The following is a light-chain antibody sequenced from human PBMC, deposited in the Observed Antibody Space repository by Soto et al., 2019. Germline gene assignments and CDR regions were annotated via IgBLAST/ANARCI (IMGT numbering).Light chain of an antibody. CDR1: QSVSSN. J-gene: IGKJ1*01. V-gene: IGKV3-15*01. CDR2: GAS. CDR3: QQYNNWPWT. Sequence: EIVMTQSPATLSLSHGARATLSCRASQSVSSNLAWYQQKPGQAPRLLIYGASTRATGVPARFSGSGSGTEFTLTISSLQSEDFAVYYCQQYNNWPWTFGQGTKVDI.